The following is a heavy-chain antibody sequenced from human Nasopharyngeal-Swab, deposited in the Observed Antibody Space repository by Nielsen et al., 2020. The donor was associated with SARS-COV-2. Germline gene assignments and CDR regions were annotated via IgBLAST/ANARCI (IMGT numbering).Heavy chain of an antibody. CDR2: ISSSSSYI. J-gene: IGHJ4*02. CDR1: GFTFSSYS. CDR3: AKDGGGWYTSGWYYFDY. V-gene: IGHV3-21*04. Sequence: GESLKISCAASGFTFSSYSMNWVRQAPGKGLEWVSSISSSSSYIYYADSVKGRFTISRDTSKNTLYLQMNSLRADDTAVYYCAKDGGGWYTSGWYYFDYWGQGTLVTVSS. D-gene: IGHD6-19*01.